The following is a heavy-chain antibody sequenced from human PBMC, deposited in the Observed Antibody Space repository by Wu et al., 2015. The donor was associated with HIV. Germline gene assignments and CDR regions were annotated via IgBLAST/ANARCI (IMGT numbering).Heavy chain of an antibody. J-gene: IGHJ4*02. Sequence: QVQLVQSGAEVKKPGSSVKVSCKTSGGSFNNYAINWVRQAPGQGLEWMGRIIPMYGTPNYAQNFQGRVTISADESTRTAYMELSSLRSEDTAVYYCAREPLGGFDWLFDYYFDYWGQGTLVTVSS. D-gene: IGHD3-9*01. CDR3: AREPLGGFDWLFDYYFDY. CDR1: GGSFNNYA. V-gene: IGHV1-69*13. CDR2: IIPMYGTP.